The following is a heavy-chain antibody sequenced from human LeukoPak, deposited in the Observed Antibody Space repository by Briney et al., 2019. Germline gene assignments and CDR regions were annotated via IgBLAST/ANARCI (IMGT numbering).Heavy chain of an antibody. D-gene: IGHD5-18*01. V-gene: IGHV3-21*01. J-gene: IGHJ4*02. Sequence: GESLKISCAASGFTFSSYSMNWVRQAPGKGLEWVSSISSSSSYIYYADSVKGRFTISRDNAKNSLYLQMNSLRAEDTAVYYCAREGIYSSPFDYWGQGTLVTVSS. CDR2: ISSSSSYI. CDR1: GFTFSSYS. CDR3: AREGIYSSPFDY.